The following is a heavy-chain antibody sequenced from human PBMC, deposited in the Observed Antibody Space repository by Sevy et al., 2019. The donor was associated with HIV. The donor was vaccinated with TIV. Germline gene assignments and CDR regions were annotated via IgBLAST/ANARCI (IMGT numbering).Heavy chain of an antibody. V-gene: IGHV3-21*01. CDR1: GFTFSSYS. CDR2: ISSSSYI. J-gene: IGHJ4*02. D-gene: IGHD3-16*02. Sequence: GGSLRLSCAASGFTFSSYSMNWVRQAPGKGLEWVSSISSSSYIYYAGSVKGRFTISRDNAKNSLYLQMNSLRAEDTAVYYCAREDDYVWGSYRPLDYWGQGTLVTVSS. CDR3: AREDDYVWGSYRPLDY.